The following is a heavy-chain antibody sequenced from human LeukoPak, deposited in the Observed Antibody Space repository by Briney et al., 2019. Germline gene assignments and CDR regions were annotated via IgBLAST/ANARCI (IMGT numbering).Heavy chain of an antibody. CDR2: MNPNSGNT. J-gene: IGHJ3*02. Sequence: GASVKVSCKASGYTFTGYYMHWVRQATGQGLEWMGWMNPNSGNTGYAQKFQGRVTMTRNTSISTAYMELSSLRSEDTAVYYCSTVGRYPGAFDIWGQGTMVTVSS. CDR3: STVGRYPGAFDI. CDR1: GYTFTGYY. V-gene: IGHV1-8*02. D-gene: IGHD3-9*01.